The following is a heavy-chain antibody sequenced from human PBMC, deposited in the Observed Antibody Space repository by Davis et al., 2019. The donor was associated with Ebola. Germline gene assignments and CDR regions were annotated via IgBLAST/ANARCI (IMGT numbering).Heavy chain of an antibody. CDR3: AKDRYYGNNPLYYESET. CDR2: IIPIFGTA. CDR1: GGTFSSYA. V-gene: IGHV1-69*13. D-gene: IGHD3-10*01. Sequence: SVKVSCKASGGTFSSYAISWVRQAPGQGLEWMGGIIPIFGTANYAQRFQGRVTITADESRSTAYMELSSLRSEDTAVYYCAKDRYYGNNPLYYESETWGQGTLVTVSS. J-gene: IGHJ5*02.